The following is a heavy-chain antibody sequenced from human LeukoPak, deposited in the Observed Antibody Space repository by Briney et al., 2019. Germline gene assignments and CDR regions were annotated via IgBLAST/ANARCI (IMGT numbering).Heavy chain of an antibody. CDR2: IIPIFGTA. J-gene: IGHJ4*02. CDR3: AGGYCSSTSCYVSDY. Sequence: SVKVSCKASGYTFTSYGISWVRQAPGQGLEWMGGIIPIFGTANYAQKFQGRVTITADKSTSTAYMELSSLRSEDTAVYYCAGGYCSSTSCYVSDYWGQGTLVTVSS. CDR1: GYTFTSYG. V-gene: IGHV1-69*06. D-gene: IGHD2-2*01.